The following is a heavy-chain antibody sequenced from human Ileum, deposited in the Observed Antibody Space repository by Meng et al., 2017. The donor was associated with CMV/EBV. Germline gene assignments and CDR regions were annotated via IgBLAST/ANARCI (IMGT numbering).Heavy chain of an antibody. CDR2: LRKRTNKYTT. V-gene: IGHV3-72*01. CDR3: YRVVIVGDTGYIDY. D-gene: IGHD1-26*01. J-gene: IGHJ4*02. Sequence: GESLKISCAASGFTFSDHYMDWVRQAPGKGLEWVARLRKRTNKYTTEYAASVKGRFTISRDDSENSLYLQMNSLKTEDTAFYYCYRVVIVGDTGYIDYWGPGALVTVSS. CDR1: GFTFSDHY.